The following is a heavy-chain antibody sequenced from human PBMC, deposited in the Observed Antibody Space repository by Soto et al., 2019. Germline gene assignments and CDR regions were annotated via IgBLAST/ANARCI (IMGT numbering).Heavy chain of an antibody. J-gene: IGHJ4*02. CDR1: GYTFSSYI. CDR2: INAGNGDT. V-gene: IGHV1-3*01. Sequence: SVKVSCKASGYTFSSYIMHWVRQAPGQRLEWMGWINAGNGDTKYSQNLQGRITITRDTSASTVYMELSSLRSEDTAVYYCARYFDRGDYYFDYWGQGTLVTVSS. D-gene: IGHD3-22*01. CDR3: ARYFDRGDYYFDY.